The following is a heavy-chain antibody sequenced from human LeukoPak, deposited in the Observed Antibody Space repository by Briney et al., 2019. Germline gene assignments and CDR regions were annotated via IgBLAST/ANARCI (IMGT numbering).Heavy chain of an antibody. V-gene: IGHV1-2*02. Sequence: ASVKVSCKASGCTFTGYYMHWVRQAPGQGLEWMGWINPNSGGTNYAQKFQGRVTMTRDTSISTAYMELSRLRSDDTAVYYCARGGYYDFWSGYFDQNQKIDYWGQGTLVTVSS. D-gene: IGHD3-3*01. CDR3: ARGGYYDFWSGYFDQNQKIDY. CDR2: INPNSGGT. CDR1: GCTFTGYY. J-gene: IGHJ4*02.